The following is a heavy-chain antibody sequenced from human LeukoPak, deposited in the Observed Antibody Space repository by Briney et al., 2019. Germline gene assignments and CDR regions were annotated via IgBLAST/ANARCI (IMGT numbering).Heavy chain of an antibody. CDR2: IIPIFGTA. J-gene: IGHJ3*02. Sequence: GASVKVSCKASGGTFSSYAISWVRQAPGQGLEWMGGIIPIFGTANCAQKFQGRVTITTDESTSTAYMELSSLRSEDTAVYYCARGPKYYDFWSGSRPDAFDIWGQGTMVTVSS. CDR3: ARGPKYYDFWSGSRPDAFDI. V-gene: IGHV1-69*05. D-gene: IGHD3-3*01. CDR1: GGTFSSYA.